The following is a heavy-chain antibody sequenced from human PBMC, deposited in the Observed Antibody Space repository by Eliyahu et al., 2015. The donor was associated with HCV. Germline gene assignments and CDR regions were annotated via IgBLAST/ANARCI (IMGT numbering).Heavy chain of an antibody. J-gene: IGHJ4*02. D-gene: IGHD6-19*01. Sequence: QVHLQESGPGLVKPSGTLSLTCDVSGASVNXXHWWXWVRQXPGKGLEWIGEIQRGERLHYSPSLESRATVSVDTSKNQFYLSLRSVTAADTAMYYCAASSGWWRIDSWGQGTLVSVSS. CDR3: AASSGWWRIDS. V-gene: IGHV4-4*02. CDR1: GASVNXXHW. CDR2: IQRGERL.